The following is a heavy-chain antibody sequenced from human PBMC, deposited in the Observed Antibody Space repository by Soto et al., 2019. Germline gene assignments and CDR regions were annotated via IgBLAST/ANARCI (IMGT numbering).Heavy chain of an antibody. V-gene: IGHV3-33*01. Sequence: GGSLRLSCAASGFTFSSYGMHWVRQAPGKGLEWVAVIWYDGSNKYHADSVKGRFTISRDNSKNTLYLQMNSLRAEDTAVYYCARGGEVSYDFWSGYYTPNWYFDLWGRGTLVTVSS. CDR3: ARGGEVSYDFWSGYYTPNWYFDL. D-gene: IGHD3-3*01. CDR1: GFTFSSYG. CDR2: IWYDGSNK. J-gene: IGHJ2*01.